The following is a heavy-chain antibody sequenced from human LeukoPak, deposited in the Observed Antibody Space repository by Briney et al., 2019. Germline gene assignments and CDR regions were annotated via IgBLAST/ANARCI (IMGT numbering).Heavy chain of an antibody. CDR1: GFTFSSYA. D-gene: IGHD1-7*01. J-gene: IGHJ6*02. CDR2: ISGSGGST. Sequence: PGGSLRLSCAASGFTFSSYAMSWVRQAPGKGLEWVSAISGSGGSTYYADSVKGRFTISRDNSKNTLYLQMNSLRAEDTAVYYCRQTGTTSHHPPSGGYYYYGMDVWGQGTTVTVSS. CDR3: RQTGTTSHHPPSGGYYYYGMDV. V-gene: IGHV3-23*01.